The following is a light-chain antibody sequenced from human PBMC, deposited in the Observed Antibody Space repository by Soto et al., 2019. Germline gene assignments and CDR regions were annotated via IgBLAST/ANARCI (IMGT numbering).Light chain of an antibody. Sequence: FVLPQSPGTLSLSPGERATLSCRASQSVSSSYLAWYQQKPGQAPRLLIYGASSRATGIPDRFSGSGSGTEFTLTINSLQSEDFAVYYCQQYNNWPRTFGQGTKVDI. CDR1: QSVSSSY. V-gene: IGKV3-20*01. J-gene: IGKJ1*01. CDR3: QQYNNWPRT. CDR2: GAS.